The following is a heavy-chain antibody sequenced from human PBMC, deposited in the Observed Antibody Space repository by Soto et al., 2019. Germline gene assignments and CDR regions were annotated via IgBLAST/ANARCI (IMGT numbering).Heavy chain of an antibody. Sequence: LTCTVSGGSLRTYYCNRIRQSAGKGLEWIGRIDTSGSTNYNPSLKSRVTMSVDTSKEQFSLKLSSVTAGDTAVYYCARGGHDFWSGTFDYWGQAALVTASS. CDR2: IDTSGST. J-gene: IGHJ4*02. V-gene: IGHV4-4*07. CDR1: GGSLRTYY. D-gene: IGHD3-3*01. CDR3: ARGGHDFWSGTFDY.